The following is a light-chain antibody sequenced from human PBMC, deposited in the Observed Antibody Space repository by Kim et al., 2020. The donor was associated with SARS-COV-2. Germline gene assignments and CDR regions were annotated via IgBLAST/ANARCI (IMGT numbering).Light chain of an antibody. V-gene: IGKV1-39*01. CDR3: QQNYNTPRT. J-gene: IGKJ1*01. CDR1: QSIRNY. CDR2: AAS. Sequence: DIQMTQSPSSLSASVGDRVTITCRASQSIRNYLNWYRQKPGKAPKLLIYAASSLQSGVPSRFSGSGSGTDFTLTISSLRPEDFATYYCQQNYNTPRTFGQGTKVDIK.